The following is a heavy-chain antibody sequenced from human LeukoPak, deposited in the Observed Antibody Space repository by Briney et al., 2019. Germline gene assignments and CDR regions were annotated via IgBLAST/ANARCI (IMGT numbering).Heavy chain of an antibody. CDR3: ARDKRQRILRYSYWGAFDI. Sequence: GGSLRLSSAPSGFILSTEWMSCVRQAAGKWLEWVANIKQEGSEKYYVDSVKGRFTISRDNAKNSLYLQMNSLRAEDTAVYYCARDKRQRILRYSYWGAFDIWGQGTMVTVSS. CDR2: IKQEGSEK. D-gene: IGHD3-9*01. V-gene: IGHV3-7*03. J-gene: IGHJ3*02. CDR1: GFILSTEW.